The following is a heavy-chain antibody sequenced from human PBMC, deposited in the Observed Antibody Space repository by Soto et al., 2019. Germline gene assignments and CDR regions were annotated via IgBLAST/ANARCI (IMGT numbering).Heavy chain of an antibody. CDR2: IVVGSGNT. CDR3: AARRGYSGYASHY. V-gene: IGHV1-58*01. Sequence: SVKVSCKASGFTFTSSAVQWLRQARGQRLEWIGWIVVGSGNTNYAQKFQERVTITRDMSTSTAYMELSSLRSEDTAVYYCAARRGYSGYASHYWGQGTLVTVSS. D-gene: IGHD5-12*01. CDR1: GFTFTSSA. J-gene: IGHJ4*02.